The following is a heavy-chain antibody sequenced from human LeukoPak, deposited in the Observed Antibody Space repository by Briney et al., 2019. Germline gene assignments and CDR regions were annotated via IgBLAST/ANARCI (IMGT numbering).Heavy chain of an antibody. CDR1: GFTFSSYG. CDR2: ISYDGSNK. V-gene: IGHV3-30*18. J-gene: IGHJ4*02. CDR3: AKDPTAMVREDYFDY. D-gene: IGHD5-18*01. Sequence: PGGSLRLSCAASGFTFSSYGMHWVRQAPGKGLEWVAVISYDGSNKYYADSVKGRFTISRDNSKNTLYLQMNSLRAEDTAVYYCAKDPTAMVREDYFDYWGQGTLVTVSS.